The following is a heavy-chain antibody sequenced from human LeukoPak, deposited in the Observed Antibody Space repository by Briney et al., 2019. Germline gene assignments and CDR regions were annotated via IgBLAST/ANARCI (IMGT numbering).Heavy chain of an antibody. D-gene: IGHD3-22*01. J-gene: IGHJ4*02. CDR3: AKVQGYYYDSSGYYYFDY. Sequence: GGTLRLSCAASGFTFSSYGMSWVRQAPGKGLEWVSAISGSGGSTYYADSVKGRFTISRDNSKNTLYLQMNSLRAEDTAVYYCAKVQGYYYDSSGYYYFDYWGQGTLVTVSS. CDR2: ISGSGGST. V-gene: IGHV3-23*01. CDR1: GFTFSSYG.